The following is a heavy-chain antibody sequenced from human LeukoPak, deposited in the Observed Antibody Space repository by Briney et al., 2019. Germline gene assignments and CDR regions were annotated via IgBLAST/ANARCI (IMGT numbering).Heavy chain of an antibody. V-gene: IGHV3-64D*09. CDR1: GFPFSSYA. J-gene: IGHJ4*02. CDR2: ISDSGGST. CDR3: ARPHYGSHLFDF. Sequence: GGSLRLSCSASGFPFSSYAMHWVRQAPGKGLEYVSAISDSGGSTYYADSVKGRFTISRDNSKNTLYLQMSSLRAEDTAVYYCARPHYGSHLFDFWGQGTLVTVSS. D-gene: IGHD4-17*01.